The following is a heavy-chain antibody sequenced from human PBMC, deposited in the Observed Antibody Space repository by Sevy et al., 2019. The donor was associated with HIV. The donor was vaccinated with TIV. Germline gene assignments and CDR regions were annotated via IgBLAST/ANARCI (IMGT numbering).Heavy chain of an antibody. J-gene: IGHJ4*02. V-gene: IGHV1-2*02. CDR2: INPNSVGT. Sequence: ASVKVSCKASGYTFTGYYMHWVRQAPGQGLEWMGWINPNSVGTNNAQKFQGRVTMTRDTSISTGYMELRRLRSDDTVVYYCARACITMVRGVISAFGYWGQGTLVTVSS. CDR1: GYTFTGYY. CDR3: ARACITMVRGVISAFGY. D-gene: IGHD3-10*01.